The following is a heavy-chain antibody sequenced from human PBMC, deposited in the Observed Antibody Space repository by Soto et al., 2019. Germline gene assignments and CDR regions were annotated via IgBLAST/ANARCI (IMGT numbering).Heavy chain of an antibody. Sequence: ASETLSLTCAVSGGSISTSNWWSWVRQPPGKGLEWIGEVYHSGSTNYNPSFKSRVAMSVDKSKNQFSLKLNSVTAADTAVYYCARERPDGARLDPWGQGTLVTVSS. D-gene: IGHD6-6*01. CDR3: ARERPDGARLDP. J-gene: IGHJ5*02. CDR1: GGSISTSNW. V-gene: IGHV4-4*02. CDR2: VYHSGST.